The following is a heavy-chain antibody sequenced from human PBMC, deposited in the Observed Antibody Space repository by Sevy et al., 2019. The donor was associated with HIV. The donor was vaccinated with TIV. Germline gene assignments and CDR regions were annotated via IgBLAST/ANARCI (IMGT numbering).Heavy chain of an antibody. CDR1: GGTFSSYA. V-gene: IGHV1-69*13. D-gene: IGHD2-21*02. Sequence: ASVKVSCKASGGTFSSYAISWVRQAPGQGLEWMGGIIPIFGTANYSQKFQGRVTITADESTSTAYMELSSLRSEDTAVYYCAGSGDPINLFDYWGQGTLVTVSS. CDR3: AGSGDPINLFDY. J-gene: IGHJ4*02. CDR2: IIPIFGTA.